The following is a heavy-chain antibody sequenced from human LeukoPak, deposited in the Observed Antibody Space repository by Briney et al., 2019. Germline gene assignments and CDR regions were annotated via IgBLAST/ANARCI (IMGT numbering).Heavy chain of an antibody. CDR2: MNPSGGDT. V-gene: IGHV1-8*03. J-gene: IGHJ4*02. CDR3: ARAPRGLLRGSGWIYHLDY. Sequence: ASVKVSCKASGYTLISYDINWVRQPTGQGLEWMGWMNPSGGDTGYAQKFQGRVTITTNTSISTAYMELSSLRSEDTAVYYCARAPRGLLRGSGWIYHLDYWGQGTLVTVSS. CDR1: GYTLISYD. D-gene: IGHD6-19*01.